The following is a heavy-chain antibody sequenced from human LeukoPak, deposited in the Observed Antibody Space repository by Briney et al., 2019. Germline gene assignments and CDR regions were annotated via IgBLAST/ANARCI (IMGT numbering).Heavy chain of an antibody. D-gene: IGHD3-3*01. CDR2: ISYDGSNK. Sequence: GGSLRLSCTASGFTFSTYGMHWVRQAPGKGLEWVAVISYDGSNKYYADSVRGRFTIPRDNSKNTLYLQMNSLRAEDTAVYYCASEIIFGSFDYWGQGTLVTVSS. J-gene: IGHJ4*02. CDR3: ASEIIFGSFDY. CDR1: GFTFSTYG. V-gene: IGHV3-30*03.